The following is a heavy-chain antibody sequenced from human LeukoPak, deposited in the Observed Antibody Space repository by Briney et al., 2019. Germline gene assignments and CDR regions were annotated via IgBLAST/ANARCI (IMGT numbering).Heavy chain of an antibody. V-gene: IGHV3-7*01. D-gene: IGHD3-22*01. CDR2: IKQDGSEK. J-gene: IGHJ4*02. Sequence: GSLRLSCAASGFPFSSYWMSWVRQAPGKGLEWVANIKQDGSEKYYVDSVKGRFTISRDNAKNSLYLQMNSLRAEDTAVYYCARYGGYYDSSGYYSDFDYWGQGTLVTVSS. CDR1: GFPFSSYW. CDR3: ARYGGYYDSSGYYSDFDY.